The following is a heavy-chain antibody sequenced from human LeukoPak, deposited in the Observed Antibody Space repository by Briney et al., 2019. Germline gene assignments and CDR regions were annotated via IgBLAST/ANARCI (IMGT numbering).Heavy chain of an antibody. CDR2: IRYDGSNK. J-gene: IGHJ5*02. D-gene: IGHD6-13*01. CDR1: GFMFNDYA. V-gene: IGHV3-30*02. CDR3: AKDSGSSWYGGWFDP. Sequence: GGSLRLSCAPSGFMFNDYALHWVRVRQAPGKGLEWVASIRYDGSNKYYADSVKGRFTISRDNSKNTLYLQMNTLRTEDTAVYYCAKDSGSSWYGGWFDPWGQGTLVTVSS.